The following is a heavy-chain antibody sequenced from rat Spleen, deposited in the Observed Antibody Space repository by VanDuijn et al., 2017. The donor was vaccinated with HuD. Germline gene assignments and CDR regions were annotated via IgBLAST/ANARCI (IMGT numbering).Heavy chain of an antibody. D-gene: IGHD1-5*01. Sequence: QVQLKESGPGLVQPSQTLSLTCTVSGLSLTSNSVSWIRQPPGKGLEWMGVMWSGGGTAYNSALKSRLSISRDTSKSQVFLKMNSLQTEDTATYYCAREGIGTTTDYWGQGVMVTVSS. V-gene: IGHV2-47*01. CDR2: MWSGGGT. CDR1: GLSLTSNS. J-gene: IGHJ2*01. CDR3: AREGIGTTTDY.